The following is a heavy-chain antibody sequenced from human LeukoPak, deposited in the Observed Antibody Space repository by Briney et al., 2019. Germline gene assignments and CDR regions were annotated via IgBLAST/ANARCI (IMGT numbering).Heavy chain of an antibody. CDR3: ARDESELRYFDWLSGWFDP. V-gene: IGHV1-2*02. D-gene: IGHD3-9*01. J-gene: IGHJ5*02. Sequence: ASVKVSCKASGYTFTGYYMHWVRQAPGQGLEWMGWINPNSGGTNYAQKFQGRVTMTRDTSISTAYMELSRLRSDDTAVYYCARDESELRYFDWLSGWFDPWGQGTLVTVSS. CDR1: GYTFTGYY. CDR2: INPNSGGT.